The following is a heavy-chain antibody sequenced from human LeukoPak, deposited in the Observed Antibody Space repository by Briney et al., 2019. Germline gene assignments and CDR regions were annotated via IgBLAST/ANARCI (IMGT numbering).Heavy chain of an antibody. CDR1: GGSISSGGYY. CDR2: IYCSGST. V-gene: IGHV4-31*03. J-gene: IGHJ4*02. CDR3: ARGGYSYGYDY. Sequence: SETLSLTCTVSGGSISSGGYYWRWIRQHPGKGLEWIGYIYCSGSTYYNPSLKSRVTISVDTSKNQFSLKLSSVTAADTAVYYCARGGYSYGYDYWGQGTLVTVSS. D-gene: IGHD5-18*01.